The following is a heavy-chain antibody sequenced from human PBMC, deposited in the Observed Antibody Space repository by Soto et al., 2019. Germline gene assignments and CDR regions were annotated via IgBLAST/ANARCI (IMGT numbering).Heavy chain of an antibody. V-gene: IGHV1-69*06. CDR2: TVPVFDTS. Sequence: QVQLVQSGAVVKTPGSSVEVSCKASGGTFSGYGISWVRQAPGQGLEWMGGTVPVFDTSKYAPRFQGRVTRTADKSTSTAYMELRSVRSEDTAIYFCARGVSNSGAYYTGPSAYELWGQGTLVIVSS. D-gene: IGHD3-10*01. CDR1: GGTFSGYG. CDR3: ARGVSNSGAYYTGPSAYEL. J-gene: IGHJ3*01.